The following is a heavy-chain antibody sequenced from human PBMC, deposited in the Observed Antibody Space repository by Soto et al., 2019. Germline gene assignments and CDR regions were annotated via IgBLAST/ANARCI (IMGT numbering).Heavy chain of an antibody. D-gene: IGHD1-26*01. J-gene: IGHJ4*02. CDR2: INPNSGGT. CDR3: ARSGSPTVAYYQGPYYFDY. Sequence: ASVKVSCKASGYTFTGHYMHWVRQAPGQGLEWMGWINPNSGGTNYAQKFQGWVTMTRDTSISTAYMELSRLRSDDTAVYYCARSGSPTVAYYQGPYYFDYWGQGTLVTAPQ. V-gene: IGHV1-2*04. CDR1: GYTFTGHY.